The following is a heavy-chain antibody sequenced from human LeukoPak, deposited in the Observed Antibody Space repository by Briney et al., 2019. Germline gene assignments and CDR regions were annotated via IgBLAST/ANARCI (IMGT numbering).Heavy chain of an antibody. J-gene: IGHJ4*02. CDR2: ISSSGSTI. CDR3: AKSKGVMVRGVLDY. V-gene: IGHV3-48*03. Sequence: GGSLRLSCAASGFTFSSYEMNWVRQAPGKGLEWVSYISSSGSTIYYADSVKGRFTIPRDNAKTSLYLQMNSLRAEDTAVYYCAKSKGVMVRGVLDYWGQGTLVTVSS. D-gene: IGHD3-10*01. CDR1: GFTFSSYE.